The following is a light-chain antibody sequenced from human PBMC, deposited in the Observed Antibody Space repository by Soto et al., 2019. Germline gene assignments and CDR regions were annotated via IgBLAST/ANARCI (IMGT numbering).Light chain of an antibody. Sequence: DIVMTQSPDSLAVSLGERATINCKSSQSVFYSSNNKNYLAWYQQKPGQPPNLLISWASTRESGVPDRFSGSGSGKDFTLTISTLQAEDVAVYYCQQSYSTPYTFGQGTKLEIK. J-gene: IGKJ2*01. CDR2: WAS. CDR1: QSVFYSSNNKNY. CDR3: QQSYSTPYT. V-gene: IGKV4-1*01.